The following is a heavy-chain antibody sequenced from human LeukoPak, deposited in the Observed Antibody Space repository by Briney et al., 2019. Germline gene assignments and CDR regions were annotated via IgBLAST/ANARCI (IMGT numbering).Heavy chain of an antibody. CDR2: FSVRYNVI. D-gene: IGHD6-13*01. V-gene: IGHV3-48*01. CDR1: GFSLTNFD. J-gene: IGHJ4*02. CDR3: VRDLPVAAADF. Sequence: GGSLRLSCAASGFSLTNFDMNWTRQAPGKGLEWVSFFSVRYNVIYYADSVKGRFTVSRDEAKNSLYLQMNSLRAEDTALYYCVRDLPVAAADFWGQGTLVTVSS.